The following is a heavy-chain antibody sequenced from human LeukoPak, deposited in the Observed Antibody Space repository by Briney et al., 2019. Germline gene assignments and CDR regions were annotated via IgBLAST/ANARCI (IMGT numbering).Heavy chain of an antibody. CDR2: ISSSSSTI. Sequence: GGSLRLSCAASGFTFSSYSMNWVRQAPGKGLEWVSFISSSSSTIYYADSVKGRFTISRDNAKNSLYLQMNSLRAEDTAVYYCARDRGGSCSAIDYWGQGTLVTVSS. J-gene: IGHJ4*02. D-gene: IGHD2-15*01. CDR3: ARDRGGSCSAIDY. V-gene: IGHV3-48*04. CDR1: GFTFSSYS.